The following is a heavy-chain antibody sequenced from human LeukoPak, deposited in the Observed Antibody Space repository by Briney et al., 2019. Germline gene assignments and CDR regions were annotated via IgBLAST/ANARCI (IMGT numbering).Heavy chain of an antibody. CDR2: IYYSGST. CDR3: ARGPPSVWYSDY. J-gene: IGHJ4*02. V-gene: IGHV4-39*07. Sequence: SETLSLTCTVSGGSISSSSYCWGWIRQPPGKGLEWIGSIYYSGSTYYNPSLKSRVTISVDTSKNQFSLKLTSVTAADTAAYYCARGPPSVWYSDYWGQGTLVTVSS. CDR1: GGSISSSSYC. D-gene: IGHD6-19*01.